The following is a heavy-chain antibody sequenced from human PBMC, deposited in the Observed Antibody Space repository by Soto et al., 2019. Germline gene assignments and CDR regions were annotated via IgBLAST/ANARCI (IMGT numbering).Heavy chain of an antibody. Sequence: SETLSLTCTVSGGSISSGDYYWSWIRQPPGKGLEWIGYIYYSGSTYYNPSLKSRVTISVDTSKNQFSLKLSSVTAADTAVYYCARDQITYYYDSSGYSAPSVTPFDYWGQGTLVTVSS. CDR2: IYYSGST. D-gene: IGHD3-22*01. V-gene: IGHV4-30-4*01. CDR3: ARDQITYYYDSSGYSAPSVTPFDY. CDR1: GGSISSGDYY. J-gene: IGHJ4*02.